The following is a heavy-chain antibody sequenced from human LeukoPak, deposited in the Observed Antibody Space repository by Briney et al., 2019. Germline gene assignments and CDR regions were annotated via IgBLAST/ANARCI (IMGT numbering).Heavy chain of an antibody. J-gene: IGHJ4*02. CDR2: INHSGST. V-gene: IGHV4-38-2*02. CDR3: ARGTRD. CDR1: GYSISSGYY. Sequence: SETLSLTCTVSGYSISSGYYWGWIRQPPGKGLEWIGEINHSGSTNYNPSLKSRVTISVDTSKNQFSLKLSSVTAADTAVYYCARGTRDWGQGTLVTVSS.